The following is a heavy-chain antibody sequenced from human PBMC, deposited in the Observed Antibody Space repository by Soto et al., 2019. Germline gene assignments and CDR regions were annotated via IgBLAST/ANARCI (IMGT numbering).Heavy chain of an antibody. CDR1: GGTFSSYA. Sequence: GASVKVSCKASGGTFSSYAISWVRQAPGQGLEWMGGIIPIFGTANYAQKFQGRVTITADESTSTAYMELSSLRSEDTAVYYCARSLIKHGPPQNSLRYYYYGMDVWGQGTTVTVSS. D-gene: IGHD2-8*01. CDR3: ARSLIKHGPPQNSLRYYYYGMDV. CDR2: IIPIFGTA. J-gene: IGHJ6*02. V-gene: IGHV1-69*13.